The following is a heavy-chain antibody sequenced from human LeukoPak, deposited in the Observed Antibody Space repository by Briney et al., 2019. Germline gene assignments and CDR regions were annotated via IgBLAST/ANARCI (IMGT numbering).Heavy chain of an antibody. V-gene: IGHV4-59*01. CDR3: ARYSATYGLDY. CDR2: FYHSGTT. Sequence: PSETLSLTCAVSGASISSYHWSWIRQPPGKGLEWIGYFYHSGTTKSNPSLKSRVTMSVDMSKNQFSLKLTSVTAADTAVYYCARYSATYGLDYWGQGTLVTVSS. J-gene: IGHJ4*02. CDR1: GASISSYH. D-gene: IGHD1-26*01.